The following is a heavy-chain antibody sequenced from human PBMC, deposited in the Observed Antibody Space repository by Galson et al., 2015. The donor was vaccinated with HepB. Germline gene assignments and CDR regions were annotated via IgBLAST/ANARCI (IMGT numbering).Heavy chain of an antibody. J-gene: IGHJ4*02. CDR2: INWNGGST. CDR1: GFTFDDYG. CDR3: ARRRPYSAFDY. V-gene: IGHV3-20*01. Sequence: SLRLSCAASGFTFDDYGMSWVRQAPGKGLEWVSGINWNGGSTGYADSVKGRFTISRDNAKNSLYLQMNSLRADDTALYHCARRRPYSAFDYWGQGTLVTVSS. D-gene: IGHD5-18*01.